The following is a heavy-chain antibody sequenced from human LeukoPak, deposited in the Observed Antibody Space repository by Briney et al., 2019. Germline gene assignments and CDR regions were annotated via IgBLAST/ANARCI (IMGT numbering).Heavy chain of an antibody. D-gene: IGHD3-10*01. V-gene: IGHV4-59*12. J-gene: IGHJ3*02. CDR1: GVSISSYS. CDR3: ARDRDFGGAAFDI. Sequence: EPSETLSLTCTVSGVSISSYSWSWIRQPPGKGLEWIGYIYYSEGTKYNPSLKSRVTISLDTSQNQFSLKLSSVTAADTAIYYCARDRDFGGAAFDIWGQGTMVTVSS. CDR2: IYYSEGT.